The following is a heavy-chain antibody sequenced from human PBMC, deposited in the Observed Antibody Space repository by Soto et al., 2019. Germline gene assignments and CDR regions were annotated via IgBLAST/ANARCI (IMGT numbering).Heavy chain of an antibody. CDR1: GFTFSSYA. D-gene: IGHD6-13*01. Sequence: GGSLRLSCAASGFTFSSYAMYWVRQAPGKGLEWVSVISGSGGTTYYTDSVKGRFTISRDNSKNTLYLQMNSLRAEDTAVYYCATTLYSSSWALFDYWGQGTLVTVSS. CDR3: ATTLYSSSWALFDY. CDR2: ISGSGGTT. J-gene: IGHJ4*02. V-gene: IGHV3-23*01.